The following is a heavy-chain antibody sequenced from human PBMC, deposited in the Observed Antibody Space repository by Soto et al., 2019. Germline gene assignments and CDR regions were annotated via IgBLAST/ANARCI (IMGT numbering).Heavy chain of an antibody. V-gene: IGHV3-23*01. J-gene: IGHJ4*02. CDR3: AKDGGITIFGVVISEIFYYFDY. CDR1: GFTFSSYA. CDR2: ISGGGGST. D-gene: IGHD3-3*01. Sequence: LRLSCAASGFTFSSYAMSWARQAPGKGLEWVSAISGGGGSTYYADSVKGRFTISRDNSKNTLYLQMNSLRAEDTAVYYCAKDGGITIFGVVISEIFYYFDYWGQGTLVTVSS.